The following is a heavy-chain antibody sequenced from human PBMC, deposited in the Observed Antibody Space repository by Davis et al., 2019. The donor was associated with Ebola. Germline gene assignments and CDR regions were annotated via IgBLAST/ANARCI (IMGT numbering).Heavy chain of an antibody. CDR2: INHSGST. CDR1: GGSSSGYY. CDR3: ARGPKFTG. J-gene: IGHJ4*02. V-gene: IGHV4-34*01. Sequence: PSETLSLTCAVYGGSSSGYYWSWIRQPPGKGLEWIGEINHSGSTNYNPSLKSRVTISVDTSKNQFSLKLSSVTAADTAVYYCARGPKFTGWGQGTLVTVSS.